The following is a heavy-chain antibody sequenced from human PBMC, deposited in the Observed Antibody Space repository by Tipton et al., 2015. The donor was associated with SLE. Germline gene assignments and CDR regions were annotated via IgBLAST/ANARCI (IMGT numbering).Heavy chain of an antibody. D-gene: IGHD3-10*01. V-gene: IGHV4-61*02. J-gene: IGHJ6*03. CDR2: IYTRGST. Sequence: LRLSCTVSGGSISSGNYYWTWIRQPAGKGLEWIGRIYTRGSTNYNPSLKSRVTMSVDTSKNQFSLKLSSVTAADTAVYYCASGGAGITMVRGATYYYYYMDVWGKGTTVTVSS. CDR3: ASGGAGITMVRGATYYYYYMDV. CDR1: GGSISSGNYY.